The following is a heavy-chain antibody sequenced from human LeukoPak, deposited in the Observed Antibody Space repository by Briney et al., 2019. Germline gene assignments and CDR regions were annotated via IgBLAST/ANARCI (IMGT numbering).Heavy chain of an antibody. Sequence: SETLPLTCTVSGGSIRSVRYYWSWIRRPAGKGLEWIARIYTSGSTNYNPSLKSRVTISVDTSKNQFSLKLRSVTAADTAVYCWARDYVYGYSYGFYYYYMDVWGKGTTVTAPS. CDR1: GGSIRSVRYY. V-gene: IGHV4-61*02. D-gene: IGHD5-18*01. CDR2: IYTSGST. CDR3: ARDYVYGYSYGFYYYYMDV. J-gene: IGHJ6*03.